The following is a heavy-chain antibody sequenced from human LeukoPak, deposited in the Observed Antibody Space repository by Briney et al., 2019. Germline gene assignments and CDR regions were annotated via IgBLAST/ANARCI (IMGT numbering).Heavy chain of an antibody. V-gene: IGHV3-23*01. D-gene: IGHD3-3*01. CDR3: AKEDFGGGAFHI. J-gene: IGHJ3*02. Sequence: PGGSLRLSCAASGFTFSSYAMFWVRQAPGKGLEWVSGMSGGGDITYYADSVEGRFTISRDNSKNTLYLQMNSLRAEDTAVYYCAKEDFGGGAFHIWGQGTMVTVSS. CDR2: MSGGGDIT. CDR1: GFTFSSYA.